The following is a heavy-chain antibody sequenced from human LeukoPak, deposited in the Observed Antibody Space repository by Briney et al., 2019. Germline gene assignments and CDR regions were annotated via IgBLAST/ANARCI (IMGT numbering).Heavy chain of an antibody. Sequence: GGSLRLSCAASGFTFSSYAMSWVRQAPGKGLEWVSAISGSGGSTYYADSVKGRFTISRDNSKNTLYLQMNSLRAEDTAVYYCAKRNYDFWSGYYRRAEYHFDYWGQGTLVTVSS. CDR3: AKRNYDFWSGYYRRAEYHFDY. CDR2: ISGSGGST. D-gene: IGHD3-3*01. CDR1: GFTFSSYA. V-gene: IGHV3-23*01. J-gene: IGHJ4*02.